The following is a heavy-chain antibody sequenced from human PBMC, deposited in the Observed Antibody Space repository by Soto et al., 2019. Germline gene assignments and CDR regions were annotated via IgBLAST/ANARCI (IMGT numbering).Heavy chain of an antibody. J-gene: IGHJ4*02. CDR2: ISYDGSNK. V-gene: IGHV3-30-3*01. CDR1: GFTFSSYA. Sequence: VQLVESGGGLVQPGGSLRLSCAASGFTFSSYAMHWVRQAPGKGLEWVAVISYDGSNKYYADSVKGRFTISRDNSKNTLYLQMNSLRADDTAVYYCARDYDGSSGWYRGGFDYWGQGTLVTVSS. CDR3: ARDYDGSSGWYRGGFDY. D-gene: IGHD6-19*01.